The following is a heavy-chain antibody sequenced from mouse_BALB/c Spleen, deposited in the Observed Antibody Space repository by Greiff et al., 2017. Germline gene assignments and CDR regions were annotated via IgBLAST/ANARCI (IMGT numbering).Heavy chain of an antibody. J-gene: IGHJ3*01. D-gene: IGHD2-3*01. CDR1: GFTFSSYA. Sequence: EVHLVESGGGLVKPGGSLKLSCAASGFTFSSYAMSWVRQTPEKRLEWVASISSGGSTYYPDSVKGRFTISRDNARNILYLQMSSLRSEDTAMYYCARVIYDGYGWFAYWGQGTLVTVSA. CDR2: ISSGGST. CDR3: ARVIYDGYGWFAY. V-gene: IGHV5-6-5*01.